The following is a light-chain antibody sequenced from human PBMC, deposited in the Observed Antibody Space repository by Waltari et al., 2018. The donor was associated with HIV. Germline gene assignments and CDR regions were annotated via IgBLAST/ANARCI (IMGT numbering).Light chain of an antibody. CDR1: LHDSSY. CDR2: EVS. CDR3: TSYITSATPV. V-gene: IGLV2-14*01. J-gene: IGLJ2*01. Sequence: QAALTQPASVSGSPGPSLTPSCDLHDSSYVSWYQRHPGKAPKVIIYEVSNRPSGLSNRFSGSKSGNTATLTISGLQPEDEADYFCTSYITSATPVFGRGTKVTVL.